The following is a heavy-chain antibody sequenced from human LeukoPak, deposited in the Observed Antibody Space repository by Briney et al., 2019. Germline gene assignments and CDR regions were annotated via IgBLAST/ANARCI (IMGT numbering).Heavy chain of an antibody. V-gene: IGHV3-33*01. CDR2: IWYDGSNK. CDR3: AREGRAAAGTFDY. Sequence: PGRTLRLSCAASGFTFSSYGMHWVSQAPGKGLECVAVIWYDGSNKYYADSVKGRFTISRDNSKNTLYLQMNSLRAEDTAVYYCAREGRAAAGTFDYWGQGTLVTVSS. D-gene: IGHD6-13*01. J-gene: IGHJ4*02. CDR1: GFTFSSYG.